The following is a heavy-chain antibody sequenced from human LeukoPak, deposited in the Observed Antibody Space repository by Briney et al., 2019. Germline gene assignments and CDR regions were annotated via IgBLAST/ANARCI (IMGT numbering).Heavy chain of an antibody. CDR2: INPSGDSA. CDR1: GYTFTGYY. V-gene: IGHV1-46*01. J-gene: IGHJ4*02. CDR3: ARDFLTGAGTFDY. Sequence: ASVKVSFKASGYTFTGYYMHWVRQAPGQGLEWMGTINPSGDSATYAQNFQGRVTMTRDTSTSTVYMELSSLTSEDTAVYYCARDFLTGAGTFDYWGQGTLVTVSS. D-gene: IGHD3-9*01.